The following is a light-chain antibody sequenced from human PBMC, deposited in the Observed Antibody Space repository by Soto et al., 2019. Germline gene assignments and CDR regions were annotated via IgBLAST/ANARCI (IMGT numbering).Light chain of an antibody. J-gene: IGKJ5*01. Sequence: ILMTQCPATLSVSPGETATLSWGGSQSVSTNLAWYQQKPAQAPRLLINGASTRATGVPARFSGWGSGTEFTLTISSLQSEDFSVYYCQQYHNWPTITFGQGTRLEIK. CDR1: QSVSTN. V-gene: IGKV3-15*01. CDR2: GAS. CDR3: QQYHNWPTIT.